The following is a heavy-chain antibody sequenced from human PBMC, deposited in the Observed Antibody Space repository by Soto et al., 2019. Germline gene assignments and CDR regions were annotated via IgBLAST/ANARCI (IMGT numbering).Heavy chain of an antibody. D-gene: IGHD1-7*01. J-gene: IGHJ6*02. V-gene: IGHV3-30-3*01. CDR1: GFTFSSYA. CDR2: ISYDGSNK. Sequence: QVQLVESGGGVVQPGRSLRLSCAASGFTFSSYAMHWVRQAPGKGLEWVAVISYDGSNKYYADSVKGRFTISRDNSKNTLYLQMNSLRAEDTAVYYCASHLELYESTIYYYYGMNVWGQGTTVTVSS. CDR3: ASHLELYESTIYYYYGMNV.